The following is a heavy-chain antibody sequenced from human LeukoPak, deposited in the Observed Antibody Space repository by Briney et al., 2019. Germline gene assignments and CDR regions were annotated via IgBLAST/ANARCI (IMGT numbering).Heavy chain of an antibody. CDR3: ARLRLDRGWYLDL. Sequence: SETLSLTCTVSGGSISSYYWSWIRQPPGKGLEWIGYIYYSGSTNYNPSLKSRVTISVDTSKNQFSLKLSSVTAADTAVYYCARLRLDRGWYLDLWGRGTLVTVSS. CDR2: IYYSGST. CDR1: GGSISSYY. V-gene: IGHV4-59*01. J-gene: IGHJ2*01. D-gene: IGHD3-10*01.